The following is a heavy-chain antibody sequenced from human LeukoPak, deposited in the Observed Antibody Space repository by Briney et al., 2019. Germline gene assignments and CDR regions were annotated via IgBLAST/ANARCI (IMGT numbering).Heavy chain of an antibody. V-gene: IGHV4-39*02. CDR3: ARTTVSTSNPFDP. CDR2: IYYSGNT. CDR1: GGSISSVNSY. J-gene: IGHJ5*02. Sequence: SETLSLTCTISGGSISSVNSYWAWIRQPPGKELEWIGSIYYSGNTYYNPSLKSRVTISVDTAMNHFSLKLNSMTAADTAVFYCARTTVSTSNPFDPWGQGILVIVFS. D-gene: IGHD4-17*01.